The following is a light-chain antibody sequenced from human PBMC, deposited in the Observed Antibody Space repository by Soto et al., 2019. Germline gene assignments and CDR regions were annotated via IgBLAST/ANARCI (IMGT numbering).Light chain of an antibody. J-gene: IGKJ4*01. Sequence: DIQMTQSPSSVSALIGDRVTIPCRASQGVGSHVNWYQQKPGKAPNLLIHGASNLQSGVPSTFSGSGSGTDFTLTISSLQPEDFATYYCQQNYRAPITFGGGTKVEIK. CDR3: QQNYRAPIT. V-gene: IGKV1-39*01. CDR1: QGVGSH. CDR2: GAS.